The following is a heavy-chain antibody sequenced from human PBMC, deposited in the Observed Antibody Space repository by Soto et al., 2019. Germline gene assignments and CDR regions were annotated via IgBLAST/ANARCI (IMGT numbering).Heavy chain of an antibody. CDR3: ARDLGSGSGSYPPFAFDI. CDR1: GYTFTSYY. Sequence: ASVKVSCKASGYTFTSYYMHWVRQAPGQGLEWMGIINPSGGSTSYAQKFQGRVTMTRDTSTSTVYMELSSLRSEDTAVYYCARDLGSGSGSYPPFAFDIWGQGTMVTVSS. D-gene: IGHD3-10*01. V-gene: IGHV1-46*03. CDR2: INPSGGST. J-gene: IGHJ3*02.